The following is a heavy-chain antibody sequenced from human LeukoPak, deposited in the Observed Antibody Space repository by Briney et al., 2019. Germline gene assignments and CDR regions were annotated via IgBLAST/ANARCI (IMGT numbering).Heavy chain of an antibody. Sequence: GGSLRLSCAASGFTFSSYAMHWVRQAPGKGLEWVAVISYDGSNKYYADSVKGRFTISRDNSKNTLYLQMNSLRAEDTAVYYCARLGAMAHFDYWGQGTLVTVSS. CDR3: ARLGAMAHFDY. V-gene: IGHV3-30-3*01. CDR2: ISYDGSNK. CDR1: GFTFSSYA. D-gene: IGHD1-26*01. J-gene: IGHJ4*02.